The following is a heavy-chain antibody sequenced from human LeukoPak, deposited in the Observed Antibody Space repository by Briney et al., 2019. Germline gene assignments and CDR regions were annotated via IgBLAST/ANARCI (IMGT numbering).Heavy chain of an antibody. V-gene: IGHV4-61*02. Sequence: SETLSLTCTVSGGSISSGSYYWSWIRQPAGKGLEWIGRIYTSGSTNYSPSLQSRVTMSVDTSKNQFSLKLSSVTAADTAVYYCARDSGFSSGSSYYFDYWGQGTLVTVSS. CDR1: GGSISSGSYY. CDR2: IYTSGST. J-gene: IGHJ4*02. D-gene: IGHD3-3*01. CDR3: ARDSGFSSGSSYYFDY.